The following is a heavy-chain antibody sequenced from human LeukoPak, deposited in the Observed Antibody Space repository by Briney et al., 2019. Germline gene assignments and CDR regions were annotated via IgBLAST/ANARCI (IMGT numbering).Heavy chain of an antibody. D-gene: IGHD3-10*01. CDR1: GFTFSDYY. CDR2: ISSRESTI. V-gene: IGHV3-11*01. Sequence: GGSLRLSCAASGFTFSDYYMSWIRQAPGKGLEWVSYISSRESTIYYADSVKGRFTISRDSAKNSLYLQMNSLRADDTAAYYCARVPRYGSESYYSLDHWGQGTLVTVSS. CDR3: ARVPRYGSESYYSLDH. J-gene: IGHJ4*02.